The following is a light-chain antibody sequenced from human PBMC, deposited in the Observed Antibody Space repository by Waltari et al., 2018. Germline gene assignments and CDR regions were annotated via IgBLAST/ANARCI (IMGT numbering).Light chain of an antibody. CDR1: QSVSSY. CDR2: DAS. CDR3: LQYYSYPGT. V-gene: IGKV3-11*01. J-gene: IGKJ3*01. Sequence: EIVLTQSPGTLSLSPGERATLSCRASQSVSSYLGWYQQKPGQAPRLLIYDASNRATGIPARFSGSGSGTDFTLTISSLQPEDFGTYYCLQYYSYPGTFGPGTRVDI.